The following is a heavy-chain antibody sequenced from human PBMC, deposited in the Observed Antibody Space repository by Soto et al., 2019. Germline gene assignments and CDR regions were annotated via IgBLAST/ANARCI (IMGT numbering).Heavy chain of an antibody. D-gene: IGHD6-13*01. CDR3: ARDQGVAAAGMTWFDP. CDR1: GASMNSYH. Sequence: SETLSLTCTVSGASMNSYHWSWIRQPAGKGLEWIGHIHSSGSTNYNPSLKSRVTMSVDTSKNQFSLRLMSLTAADTAVYYCARDQGVAAAGMTWFDPWGQGSLVTVSS. J-gene: IGHJ5*02. V-gene: IGHV4-4*07. CDR2: IHSSGST.